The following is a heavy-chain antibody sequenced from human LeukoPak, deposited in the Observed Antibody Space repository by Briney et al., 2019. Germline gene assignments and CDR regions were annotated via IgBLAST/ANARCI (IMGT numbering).Heavy chain of an antibody. J-gene: IGHJ4*02. CDR1: GGSISSSSYY. CDR2: IYYSGST. V-gene: IGHV4-39*01. D-gene: IGHD6-19*01. Sequence: ASETLSLTCTVSGGSISSSSYYWGWIRQPPGKGLEWIGSIYYSGSTNYDPSLKSRVTISIDTSKNQSSLKLSSVTAADTAVYYCARGLYSSGWHYLDYWGQGTLVTVSS. CDR3: ARGLYSSGWHYLDY.